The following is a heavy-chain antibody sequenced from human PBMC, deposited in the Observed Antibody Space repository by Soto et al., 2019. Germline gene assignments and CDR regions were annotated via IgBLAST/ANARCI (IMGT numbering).Heavy chain of an antibody. J-gene: IGHJ6*02. Sequence: GGSLRLSCAASGFIFNSYAMNWVRQAPGKELEWVSGISGSGGSTYYADSVKGRFTISRDNSKNTLYLQMSSLRAEDSAIYYCAKGPTSWWYGLGVWGQGTTVTVSS. CDR1: GFIFNSYA. CDR2: ISGSGGST. D-gene: IGHD2-15*01. V-gene: IGHV3-23*01. CDR3: AKGPTSWWYGLGV.